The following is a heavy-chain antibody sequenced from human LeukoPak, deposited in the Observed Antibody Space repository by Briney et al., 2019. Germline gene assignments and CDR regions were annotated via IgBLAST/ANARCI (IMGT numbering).Heavy chain of an antibody. CDR2: ISSSGSTI. CDR3: ARTSWRGYRIY. Sequence: PGGSLRLSCAASGFTFSDYYMGWIRQAPGKGLEWVSYISSSGSTIYYADSVKGRFTISRGNAKNSLYLQMNSLRAEDTAVYYCARTSWRGYRIYWGQGTLVTVSS. V-gene: IGHV3-11*01. CDR1: GFTFSDYY. D-gene: IGHD5-12*01. J-gene: IGHJ4*02.